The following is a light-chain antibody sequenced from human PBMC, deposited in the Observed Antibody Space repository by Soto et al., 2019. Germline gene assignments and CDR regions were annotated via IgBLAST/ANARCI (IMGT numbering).Light chain of an antibody. CDR3: HHYGSSRT. CDR2: GAS. Sequence: EIVLTQSPGTVSLSPGERATLSCRASQSVASADLAWYQRRPGQAPSLLIYGASSRATGIPDRFSGSGSGIDFTLTISRLEPEDFAVYYCHHYGSSRTFGQGTKVEIK. CDR1: QSVASAD. V-gene: IGKV3-20*01. J-gene: IGKJ1*01.